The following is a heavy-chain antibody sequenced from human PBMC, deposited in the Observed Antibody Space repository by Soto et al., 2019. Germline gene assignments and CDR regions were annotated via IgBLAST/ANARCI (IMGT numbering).Heavy chain of an antibody. D-gene: IGHD6-13*01. CDR1: GYTFTGYY. J-gene: IGHJ6*02. Sequence: QVQLVQSGAEVKKPGASVKVSCKASGYTFTGYYMHWVRQAPGQGLEWMGWINPNSGGTNYAQKFQGRVTMTRDTSISAAYMELGSIRSDDTAVYYCAREKAAAGTDYYYYYGMDVWGQGTTVTVSS. V-gene: IGHV1-2*02. CDR3: AREKAAAGTDYYYYYGMDV. CDR2: INPNSGGT.